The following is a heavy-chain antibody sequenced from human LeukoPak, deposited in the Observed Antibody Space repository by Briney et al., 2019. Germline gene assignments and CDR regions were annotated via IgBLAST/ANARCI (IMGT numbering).Heavy chain of an antibody. CDR1: GFTIGGFA. CDR3: AKDTPSRSSGWDR. CDR2: IGSDYKT. V-gene: IGHV3-23*01. Sequence: PGGSLRLSCAASGFTIGGFAMTWVRQAPGKGLEWVSSIGSDYKTHYSESVKGRFAISRDNSQSTVFLQMNSLRAEDTALYYCAKDTPSRSSGWDRWGQGTLVIVST. D-gene: IGHD6-19*01. J-gene: IGHJ4*02.